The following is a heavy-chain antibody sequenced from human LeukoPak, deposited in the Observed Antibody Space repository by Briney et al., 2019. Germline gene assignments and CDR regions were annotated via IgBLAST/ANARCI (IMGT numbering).Heavy chain of an antibody. Sequence: GGSLRLSCAASGFTFSDYYMSWIRQAPGKGLEWVSYISSSGSTIYYADSVKGRFTISRDNAKNSLYPQTNSLRAEDTAVYYCARDIVRGVINYYGMDVWGQGTTVTVSS. CDR1: GFTFSDYY. V-gene: IGHV3-11*01. D-gene: IGHD3-10*01. CDR3: ARDIVRGVINYYGMDV. J-gene: IGHJ6*02. CDR2: ISSSGSTI.